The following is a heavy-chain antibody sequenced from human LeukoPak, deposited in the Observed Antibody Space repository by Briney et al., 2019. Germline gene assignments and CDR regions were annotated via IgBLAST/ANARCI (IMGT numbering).Heavy chain of an antibody. J-gene: IGHJ4*02. CDR2: ISAYNGNA. V-gene: IGHV1-18*01. Sequence: ASVKVSCTASGYTFTSYGISWVRQAPGQGLEWMGWISAYNGNANYAQKLQGRVTMTTDTSTSTDYMELRSLRPDDTAVYYCAREQGVGATRMAYFDYWGQGTLVTVSS. CDR1: GYTFTSYG. D-gene: IGHD1-26*01. CDR3: AREQGVGATRMAYFDY.